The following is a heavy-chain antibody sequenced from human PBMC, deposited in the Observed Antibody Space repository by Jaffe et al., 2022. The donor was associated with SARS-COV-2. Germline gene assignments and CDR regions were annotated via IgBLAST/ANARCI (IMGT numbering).Heavy chain of an antibody. Sequence: EVHLLESGGGLVQPGGSLRLSCAASGFTFSSYAMTWVRQAPGKGPEWVSAISGSGGTTYYPDSVKGRFTISRDNSKNTLYLQMNSLRAEDTAVYYCAGNTAVYNVWGQGTLVTVSS. V-gene: IGHV3-23*01. CDR1: GFTFSSYA. CDR2: ISGSGGTT. CDR3: AGNTAVYNV. J-gene: IGHJ4*02. D-gene: IGHD5-18*01.